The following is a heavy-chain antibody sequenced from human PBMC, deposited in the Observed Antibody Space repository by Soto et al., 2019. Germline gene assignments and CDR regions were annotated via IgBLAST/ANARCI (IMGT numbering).Heavy chain of an antibody. J-gene: IGHJ4*02. Sequence: SETLSLTCTVSGGSISSSSYYWGWIRQPPGKGLEWIGSIYYSGSTYYNPSLKSRVTISVDTSKNQFSLKLSSVTAADTAVYYCAKEEVDTAMVVDYWGQGTLVTVSS. CDR1: GGSISSSSYY. CDR3: AKEEVDTAMVVDY. V-gene: IGHV4-39*02. D-gene: IGHD5-18*01. CDR2: IYYSGST.